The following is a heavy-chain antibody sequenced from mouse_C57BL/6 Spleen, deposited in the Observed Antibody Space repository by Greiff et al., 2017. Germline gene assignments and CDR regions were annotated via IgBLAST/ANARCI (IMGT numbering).Heavy chain of an antibody. J-gene: IGHJ2*01. V-gene: IGHV1-81*01. D-gene: IGHD1-2*01. CDR1: GYTFTSYG. Sequence: QVQLQQSGAELARPGASVKLSCKASGYTFTSYGISWVKQRTGQGLEWIGEIYPRSGNTYYNEKFKGKATLTADKSSSTAYMELRSLTSEDSAVYFCGRVGERGSYYGPFDYWGQGTTLTVSS. CDR2: IYPRSGNT. CDR3: GRVGERGSYYGPFDY.